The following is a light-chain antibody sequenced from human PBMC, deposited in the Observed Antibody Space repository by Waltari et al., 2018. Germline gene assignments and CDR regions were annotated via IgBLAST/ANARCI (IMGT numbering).Light chain of an antibody. Sequence: DIQMAQSPSTLSASVGDRVTITCRASQSISSWLDWYQQKPGTAPNLLIYKASALESGVPSRFSGSGSATDFTLTISGLQPDDFATYFCQQYNSFPWTFGQGTKVEIK. CDR2: KAS. J-gene: IGKJ1*01. V-gene: IGKV1-5*03. CDR3: QQYNSFPWT. CDR1: QSISSW.